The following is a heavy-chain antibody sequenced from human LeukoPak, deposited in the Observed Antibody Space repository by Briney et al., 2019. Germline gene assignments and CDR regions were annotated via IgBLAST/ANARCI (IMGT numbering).Heavy chain of an antibody. D-gene: IGHD5-18*01. V-gene: IGHV1-69*13. CDR3: ARGPFGYSYGPPFDY. CDR1: GGTFSSYA. J-gene: IGHJ4*02. Sequence: SVKVSCKASGGTFSSYAISWVRQAPGQGLEWMGGIIPIFGTANYAQKFQGRVTITADESTSTAYMELSSLRSEDTAVYYCARGPFGYSYGPPFDYWGQGTLVTVSS. CDR2: IIPIFGTA.